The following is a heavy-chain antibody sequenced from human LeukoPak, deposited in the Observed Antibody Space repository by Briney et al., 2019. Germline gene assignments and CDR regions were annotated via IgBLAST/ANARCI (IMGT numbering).Heavy chain of an antibody. Sequence: GGSLSLSCAAPGFTFSSYAMSWVRQAPGKGLEWVSAISGSGGSTYYADSVKGRFTISRDNSKNTLYLQMNSLRAEDTAVYYCAKASPSYCSGGSCYPGRAFDIWGQGTMVTVSS. D-gene: IGHD2-15*01. CDR1: GFTFSSYA. CDR2: ISGSGGST. J-gene: IGHJ3*02. V-gene: IGHV3-23*01. CDR3: AKASPSYCSGGSCYPGRAFDI.